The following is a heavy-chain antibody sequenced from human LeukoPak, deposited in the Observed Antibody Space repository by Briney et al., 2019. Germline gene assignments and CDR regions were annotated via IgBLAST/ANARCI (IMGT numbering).Heavy chain of an antibody. J-gene: IGHJ5*02. CDR3: ASLTANWFDP. CDR2: IYYSGRT. CDR1: VGSLSISSYY. D-gene: IGHD3-16*01. V-gene: IGHV4-39*01. Sequence: SETLSLTCTVSVGSLSISSYYCGWSCQPPGKGLGWYVRIYYSGRTYYNPSLTSRDTISEDTSKNQFSLELSAVTAPGTAVFYCASLTANWFDPWGQGTLVTVSS.